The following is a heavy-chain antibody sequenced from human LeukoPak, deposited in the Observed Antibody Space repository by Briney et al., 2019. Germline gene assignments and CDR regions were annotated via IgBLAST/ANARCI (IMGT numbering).Heavy chain of an antibody. Sequence: GASVKVSCKASGYTFTNYGVNWVRQAPGKGLEWVAYINVITGYIYYADSLKGRFTISRDNAKKSLFLEMNSLRVEDTAVYYCARDRSGSSSVDDAFDIWGQGIMVTVSS. D-gene: IGHD1-26*01. CDR1: GYTFTNYG. CDR2: INVITGYI. V-gene: IGHV3-21*01. CDR3: ARDRSGSSSVDDAFDI. J-gene: IGHJ3*02.